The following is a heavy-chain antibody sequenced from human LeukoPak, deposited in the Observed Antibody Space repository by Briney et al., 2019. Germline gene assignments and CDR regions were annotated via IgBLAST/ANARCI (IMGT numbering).Heavy chain of an antibody. V-gene: IGHV4-39*07. CDR1: GGSISSSSYY. CDR2: IYYSGST. J-gene: IGHJ6*03. CDR3: ARESLRVSSFWYYYYYYMDV. D-gene: IGHD6-6*01. Sequence: PSETLSLTCTVSGGSISSSSYYWGWIRQPPGKGLEWIGSIYYSGSTYYNPSLKSRVTISVDTSKNQFSLKLSSVTAADTAVYYCARESLRVSSFWYYYYYYMDVWGKGTTVTVSS.